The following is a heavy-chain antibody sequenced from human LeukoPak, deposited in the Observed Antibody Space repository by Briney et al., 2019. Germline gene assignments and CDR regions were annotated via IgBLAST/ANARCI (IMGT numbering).Heavy chain of an antibody. CDR3: ARDPRWLTPDCTSTSCYENYFDP. Sequence: SETLSLTCSVSGFSITSGYQWAWIRPSPGKGLEWIGSIYHSGSAHYNPSLKSRVTISVDTPRNQFSLRLSSVTAADTAVYYCARDPRWLTPDCTSTSCYENYFDPWGQGTLVTVAS. CDR2: IYHSGSA. J-gene: IGHJ5*02. CDR1: GFSITSGYQ. D-gene: IGHD2-2*01. V-gene: IGHV4-38-2*02.